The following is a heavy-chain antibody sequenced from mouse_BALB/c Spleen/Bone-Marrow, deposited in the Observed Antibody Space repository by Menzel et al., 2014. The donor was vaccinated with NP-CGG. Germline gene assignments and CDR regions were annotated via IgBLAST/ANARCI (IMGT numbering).Heavy chain of an antibody. V-gene: IGHV5-12*02. CDR1: GFTFSGYY. Sequence: EVQGVESGGGLVQPGGSLKLSCATSGFTFSGYYMYWVRQTPEKRLEWVAYISDGGDSTYYPDTVKGRFTISRDNAKNTLYLQMSRLMSEDTAIYYCARNNYAMDYWGQGTSVTVSS. CDR3: ARNNYAMDY. J-gene: IGHJ4*01. CDR2: ISDGGDST.